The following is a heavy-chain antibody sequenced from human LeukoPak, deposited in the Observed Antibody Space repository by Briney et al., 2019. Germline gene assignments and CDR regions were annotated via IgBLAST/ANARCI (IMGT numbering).Heavy chain of an antibody. Sequence: SETLSLTCTVSGGSISSGSYYWSWIRQPAGKGLEWIGRIYTSGSTNYNPSLKSRVTISVDTSKNQFSLKLSSVTAADTAVYYCAREVYGDYEDKLNWFDPWGQGTLVTVSS. CDR2: IYTSGST. J-gene: IGHJ5*02. D-gene: IGHD4-17*01. V-gene: IGHV4-61*02. CDR1: GGSISSGSYY. CDR3: AREVYGDYEDKLNWFDP.